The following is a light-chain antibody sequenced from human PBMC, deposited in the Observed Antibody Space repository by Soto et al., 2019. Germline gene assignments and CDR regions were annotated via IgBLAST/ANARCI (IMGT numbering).Light chain of an antibody. V-gene: IGKV3-20*01. CDR3: QQYGSSGT. CDR2: GAS. CDR1: QSVSNNY. J-gene: IGKJ1*01. Sequence: ILLTPSPCTLSLSPGDRATLPCRARQSVSNNYLAWYQPKPGHAPSLLIYGASNRATGIPDRLSGSGSGTDFTLTISRLEPEYFAVYYCQQYGSSGTFGQGTKVDIK.